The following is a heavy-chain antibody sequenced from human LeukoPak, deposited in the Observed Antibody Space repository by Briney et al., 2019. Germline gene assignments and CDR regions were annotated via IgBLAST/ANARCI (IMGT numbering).Heavy chain of an antibody. CDR2: INPSGGST. Sequence: ASVKVSCKASGYTFTNDYMHWVRQAPGQGLEWMGMINPSGGSTIYAQQFQGRVTITRDMSTTTVYVEVSSLGSEDTAVYYCARGLYGAYAKLDYWGQGTLVTVSS. CDR1: GYTFTNDY. V-gene: IGHV1-46*01. CDR3: ARGLYGAYAKLDY. D-gene: IGHD4/OR15-4a*01. J-gene: IGHJ4*02.